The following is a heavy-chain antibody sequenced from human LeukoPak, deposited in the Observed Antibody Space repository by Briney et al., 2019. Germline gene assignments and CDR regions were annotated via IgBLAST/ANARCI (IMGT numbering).Heavy chain of an antibody. CDR2: MYLSGTT. CDR1: GDSINSLDL. CDR3: AGLVGRYSSGLYYYYFDY. Sequence: ASETLSLTCTVSGDSINSLDLWSWVRQPPGKGLEWIGEMYLSGTTHSNPSVKSRVTISIDKSKNQFFLNLSSVTAADTAVYYCAGLVGRYSSGLYYYYFDYWGQGTLVTVSS. J-gene: IGHJ4*02. D-gene: IGHD3-22*01. V-gene: IGHV4-4*02.